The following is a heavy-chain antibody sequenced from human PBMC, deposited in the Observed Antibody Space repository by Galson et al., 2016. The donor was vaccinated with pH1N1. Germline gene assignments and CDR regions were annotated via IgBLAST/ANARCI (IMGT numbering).Heavy chain of an antibody. V-gene: IGHV3-48*03. D-gene: IGHD3-9*01. Sequence: SLRLSCAVSGFTFDSHEMNWVRQAPGKGLEWVASISSGGNTMFYADAVKGRFIISRDNAKNSLYLQMNSPRVEDTAVYYCARAYYDPLTRFSGAFDYWGQGTLVTVSS. CDR3: ARAYYDPLTRFSGAFDY. CDR2: ISSGGNTM. CDR1: GFTFDSHE. J-gene: IGHJ4*02.